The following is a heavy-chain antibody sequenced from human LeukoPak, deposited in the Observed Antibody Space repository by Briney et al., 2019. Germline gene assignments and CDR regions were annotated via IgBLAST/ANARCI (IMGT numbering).Heavy chain of an antibody. CDR3: AREDRYYDSSGYYPLLDY. CDR1: GGSISSSSYY. J-gene: IGHJ4*02. Sequence: SETLSLTCTVSGGSISSSSYYWGWIRQPPGKGLEWIGSIYYSGSTYYNPSLKSRVTISVDTSKNQFSLKLSSVTAADTAVYYCAREDRYYDSSGYYPLLDYWGQGTLVTVSS. D-gene: IGHD3-22*01. CDR2: IYYSGST. V-gene: IGHV4-39*01.